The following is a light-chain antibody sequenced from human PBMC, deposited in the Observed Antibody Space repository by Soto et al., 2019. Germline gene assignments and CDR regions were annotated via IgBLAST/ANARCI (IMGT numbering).Light chain of an antibody. V-gene: IGKV3-15*01. J-gene: IGKJ1*01. CDR1: QSVGSN. Sequence: IVMTQSPATLSVSPGERATLSCRASQSVGSNLAWYQQKPGQAPRLLIYGASTRATGIPARFSGSGSGTEFTLTISSLQSEDFAVYYCQQYNNWLSFGQGTKVDIK. CDR3: QQYNNWLS. CDR2: GAS.